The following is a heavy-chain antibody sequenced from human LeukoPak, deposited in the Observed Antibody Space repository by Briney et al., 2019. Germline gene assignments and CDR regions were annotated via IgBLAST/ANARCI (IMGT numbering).Heavy chain of an antibody. Sequence: ASVKVSCKASGGTFSSYAISWVRQAPGQGLEWMGRIIPIFGIANYAQKFQGRVTITADKSTSTAYMELSSLRSEDTAVYYCARESCSSTSCYLGWFDSWGQGTLVTVSS. CDR3: ARESCSSTSCYLGWFDS. CDR2: IIPIFGIA. D-gene: IGHD2-2*01. V-gene: IGHV1-69*04. CDR1: GGTFSSYA. J-gene: IGHJ5*01.